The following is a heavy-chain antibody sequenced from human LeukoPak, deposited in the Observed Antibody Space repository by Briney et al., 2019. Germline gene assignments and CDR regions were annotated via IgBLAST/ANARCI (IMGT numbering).Heavy chain of an antibody. CDR2: IRSGANSYVT. Sequence: GGSLRLSCAASGFDFSGSGLHWVRQASGKGLEWLGRIRSGANSYVTAYAVSVNGRFTISRDDSKNTAYLQMNSLKTDDTAVYYCTRHSDRYCSGAGCYVYYFYGLDVWGQGTTVTVSS. J-gene: IGHJ6*02. D-gene: IGHD2-15*01. V-gene: IGHV3-73*01. CDR1: GFDFSGSG. CDR3: TRHSDRYCSGAGCYVYYFYGLDV.